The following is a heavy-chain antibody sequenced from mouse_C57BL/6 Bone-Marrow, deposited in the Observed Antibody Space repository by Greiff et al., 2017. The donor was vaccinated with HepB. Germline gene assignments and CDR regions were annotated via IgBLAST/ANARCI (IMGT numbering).Heavy chain of an antibody. CDR3: ARHYSNYWPWFAY. CDR1: GFTFSSYG. CDR2: ISSGGSYT. J-gene: IGHJ3*01. D-gene: IGHD2-5*01. V-gene: IGHV5-6*01. Sequence: EVQRVESGGDLVKPGGSLKLSCAASGFTFSSYGMSWVRQTPDKRLEWVATISSGGSYTYYPDSVKGRFTISRDNAKNTLYLQMSSLKSEDTAMYYCARHYSNYWPWFAYWGQGTLVTVSA.